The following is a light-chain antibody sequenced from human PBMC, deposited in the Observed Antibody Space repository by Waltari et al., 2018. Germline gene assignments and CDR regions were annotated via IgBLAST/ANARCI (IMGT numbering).Light chain of an antibody. CDR1: QSISTY. CDR3: QHSSSIPYT. Sequence: DIQMTQSPSFLSASVGDRVTITCRASQSISTYLNWYQQKPGKAPKFLIYGASTLQTGVPSRFSGSGSGTHFTLTISGLQPDDFATYFCQHSSSIPYTFGQGTKLEI. V-gene: IGKV1-39*01. J-gene: IGKJ2*01. CDR2: GAS.